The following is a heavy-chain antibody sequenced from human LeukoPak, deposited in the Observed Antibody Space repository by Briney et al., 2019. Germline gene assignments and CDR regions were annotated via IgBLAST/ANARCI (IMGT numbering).Heavy chain of an antibody. CDR3: ARDHRATNCGDSFDY. D-gene: IGHD4-17*01. CDR1: GYTFTSYY. J-gene: IGHJ4*02. V-gene: IGHV1-46*03. CDR2: INPSGGST. Sequence: PSVKVSCKASGYTFTSYYMHWVRQAPGPGLEWMGIINPSGGSTNYAQKFQGRVTMTRDTSTSTVYMELSSLRSEDTAVYYCARDHRATNCGDSFDYWGQGTLVTVSS.